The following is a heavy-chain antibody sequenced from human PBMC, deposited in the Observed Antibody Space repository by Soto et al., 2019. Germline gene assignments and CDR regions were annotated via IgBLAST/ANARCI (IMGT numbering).Heavy chain of an antibody. V-gene: IGHV4-38-2*01. CDR3: ARSPYDSSGYPQTLYYYYYGMDV. CDR2: ISHSGRS. D-gene: IGHD3-22*01. J-gene: IGHJ6*02. Sequence: PSETLSLTCAVSGFSIQTSYFWGWIRQPPGKGLEWIGLISHSGRSVSHPSFKSRATISLDTTNNAFSLTLKSVTAADTAVYYCARSPYDSSGYPQTLYYYYYGMDVWGQGTTVTVSS. CDR1: GFSIQTSYF.